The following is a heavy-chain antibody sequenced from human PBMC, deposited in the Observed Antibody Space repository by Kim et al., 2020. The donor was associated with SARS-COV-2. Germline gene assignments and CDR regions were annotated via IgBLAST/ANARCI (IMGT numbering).Heavy chain of an antibody. CDR2: ISGSGGST. D-gene: IGHD2-2*01. J-gene: IGHJ6*02. CDR3: AKDECTSCYAYYYYYGMDV. V-gene: IGHV3-23*01. CDR1: GFTFSSYA. Sequence: GGSLRLSCASSGFTFSSYAMSWVRQAPGKGLEWVSAISGSGGSTYYADSVKGRFTISRGNSKNTLYLQMNSLRAEDTAVYYCAKDECTSCYAYYYYYGMDVWGQGTTVTVSS.